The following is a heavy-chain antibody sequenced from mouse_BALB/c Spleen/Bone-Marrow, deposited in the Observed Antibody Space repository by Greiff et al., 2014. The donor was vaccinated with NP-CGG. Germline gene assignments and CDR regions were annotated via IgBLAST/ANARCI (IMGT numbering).Heavy chain of an antibody. CDR3: ARQLGLYAMDY. J-gene: IGHJ4*01. V-gene: IGHV1-82*01. CDR1: GYAFSSSW. Sequence: QVQLQQSGPELVKPGASVKISCKASGYAFSSSWMNWVKQRPGQGLEWIGRIYPGDGDTNYNGKFKGKATLTADKSSSTAYMQLSSLTSVDSAVYFCARQLGLYAMDYWGQGTSVIVSS. CDR2: IYPGDGDT. D-gene: IGHD3-1*01.